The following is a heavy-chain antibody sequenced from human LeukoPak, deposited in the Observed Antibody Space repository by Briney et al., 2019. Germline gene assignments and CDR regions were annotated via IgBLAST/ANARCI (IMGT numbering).Heavy chain of an antibody. V-gene: IGHV1-46*01. CDR3: AREGRWLQPTLFDY. J-gene: IGHJ4*02. CDR2: INPSGGST. CDR1: GYSFTSYY. D-gene: IGHD5-24*01. Sequence: GASVKVSCTASGYSFTSYYMHWVRQAPGRGLEWMGIINPSGGSTSYAQKFQGRVTMTRDTSTSTVYMELSSLRSEDTAVYYCAREGRWLQPTLFDYWGQGTLVTVSS.